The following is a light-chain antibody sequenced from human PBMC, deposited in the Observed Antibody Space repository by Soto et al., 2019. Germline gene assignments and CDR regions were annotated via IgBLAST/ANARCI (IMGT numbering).Light chain of an antibody. J-gene: IGKJ1*01. CDR2: DAS. CDR3: QQSYSTLTWT. Sequence: IRMTQSHYTLSPSLGDRVTITCPPSQSISSWLAWYQQKPGKAPKLLIYDASSLESGVPSRFSGSGSGTDFTLTISSLQPEDFATYYCQQSYSTLTWTFGQGTKVDIK. V-gene: IGKV1-5*01. CDR1: QSISSW.